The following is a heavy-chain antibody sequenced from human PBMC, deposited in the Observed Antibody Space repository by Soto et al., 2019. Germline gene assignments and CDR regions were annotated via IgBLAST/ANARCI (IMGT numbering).Heavy chain of an antibody. Sequence: QLQLQESGPGLVKPSETLSLICTVSGGSIASSLYYWGWVRQSPGKGLEWIEGIYYSGSTHYNPSLKRRVTVSVDTSKTQFSLKLTSVTAADTDVYFCVSDRNYIVVSGSFFDYWGQGTLVTVSS. CDR3: VSDRNYIVVSGSFFDY. CDR2: IYYSGST. J-gene: IGHJ4*02. V-gene: IGHV4-39*02. D-gene: IGHD6-19*01. CDR1: GGSIASSLYY.